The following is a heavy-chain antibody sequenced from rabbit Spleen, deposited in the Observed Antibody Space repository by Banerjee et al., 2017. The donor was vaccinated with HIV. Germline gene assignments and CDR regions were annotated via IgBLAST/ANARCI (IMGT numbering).Heavy chain of an antibody. J-gene: IGHJ4*01. CDR3: ARDGAGGSYFAL. V-gene: IGHV1S7*01. CDR2: IDPVFGIT. Sequence: QQLVESGGGLVQPGGSLKLSCKASGFTLSSYYMNWVRQAPGKGLEWIGYIDPVFGITYYASWVNGRFSISRENAQNTVFLQMTSLTDADTATYFCARDGAGGSYFALWGQGTLVTVS. CDR1: GFTLSSYY. D-gene: IGHD8-1*01.